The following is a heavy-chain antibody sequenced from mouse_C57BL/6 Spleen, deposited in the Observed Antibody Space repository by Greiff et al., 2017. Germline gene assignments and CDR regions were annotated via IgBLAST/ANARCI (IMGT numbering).Heavy chain of an antibody. V-gene: IGHV1-80*01. Sequence: VQLQQSGAELVKPGASVKISCKASGYAFSSYWMNWVKQRPGKGLEWIGQIYTGDGDTNYNGKFKGKATLTADKSSSTAYMQLSSLTSEDSAVYFCARRGATVGPMDCWGKGASVTVAS. D-gene: IGHD1-1*01. CDR1: GYAFSSYW. J-gene: IGHJ4*01. CDR2: IYTGDGDT. CDR3: ARRGATVGPMDC.